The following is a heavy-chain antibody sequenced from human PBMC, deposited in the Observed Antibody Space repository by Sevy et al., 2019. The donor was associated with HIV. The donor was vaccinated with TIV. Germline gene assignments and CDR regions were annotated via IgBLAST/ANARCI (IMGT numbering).Heavy chain of an antibody. CDR1: GYTFATYG. J-gene: IGHJ6*02. CDR2: ISVYNGNT. V-gene: IGHV1-18*01. CDR3: ARGRRFSEPPLGMDV. Sequence: ASVKVSCKASGYTFATYGITWVRQAPGQGPEWMGWISVYNGNTNYAQNVQGRVTMTTDKSTSTAYMELRSLRSDDTAVYYCARGRRFSEPPLGMDVWGQGTTVTVSS. D-gene: IGHD3-3*01.